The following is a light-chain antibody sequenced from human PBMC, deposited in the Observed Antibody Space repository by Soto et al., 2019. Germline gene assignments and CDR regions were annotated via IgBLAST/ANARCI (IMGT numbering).Light chain of an antibody. V-gene: IGKV3-15*01. CDR2: GAS. CDR3: QQYNNGGT. CDR1: QSVSSN. J-gene: IGKJ1*01. Sequence: EIVMTQCPATLSLSPGERATLSCRASQSVSSNLAWYQQKPGQAPRLLIYGASTRATGIPARFSGSGSGTEFTLTISSLQSEDFAVYYCQQYNNGGTFGQGTKV.